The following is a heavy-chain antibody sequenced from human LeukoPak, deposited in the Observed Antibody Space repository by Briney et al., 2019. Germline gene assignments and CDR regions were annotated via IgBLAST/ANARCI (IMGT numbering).Heavy chain of an antibody. CDR3: ATVAARRVFDY. CDR1: GGSISSSSYY. CDR2: IYYSGST. J-gene: IGHJ4*02. Sequence: SETLSLTCTVSGGSISSSSYYWGWIRQPPGKGLEWIGSIYYSGSTNYNPSLKSRVIISVDKSKNQFSLKLTSVTAADTAVYYCATVAARRVFDYWGQGTLVTVSS. V-gene: IGHV4-39*07. D-gene: IGHD6-6*01.